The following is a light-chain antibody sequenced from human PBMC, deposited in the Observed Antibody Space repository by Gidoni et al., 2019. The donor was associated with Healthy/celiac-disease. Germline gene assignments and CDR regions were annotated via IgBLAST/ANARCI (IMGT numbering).Light chain of an antibody. CDR3: SSYTSSITVV. CDR2: DVS. J-gene: IGLJ2*01. V-gene: IGLV2-14*03. CDR1: SSDVGGYSY. Sequence: QSALTQPASVSGSPGQSITISCTGTSSDVGGYSYVSWYHQYPGKAPKLMIYDVSYRPSGVSNRFSGSKSDNTASLTISGLQAEDEADYYCSSYTSSITVVFGGGTKLTVL.